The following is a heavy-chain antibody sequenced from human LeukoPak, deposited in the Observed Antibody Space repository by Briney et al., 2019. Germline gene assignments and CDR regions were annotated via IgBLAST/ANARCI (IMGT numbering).Heavy chain of an antibody. J-gene: IGHJ3*02. D-gene: IGHD3-22*01. V-gene: IGHV3-23*01. CDR3: AKDAKPYYYDSSGYYYGGASDI. CDR2: ISGSGGST. CDR1: GFTFISYA. Sequence: GGSLRLSCAASGFTFISYALSWVRQAPGKGLEWVSAISGSGGSTYYADSVKGRFTISRDNSKKTLHLQMNSLRAEDTAVYYCAKDAKPYYYDSSGYYYGGASDIWGQGTMVTVSS.